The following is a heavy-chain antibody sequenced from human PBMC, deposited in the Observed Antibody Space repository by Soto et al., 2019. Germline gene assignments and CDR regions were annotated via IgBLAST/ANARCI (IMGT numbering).Heavy chain of an antibody. Sequence: SETLSLTCTFSGGSISSSSYYWGWIRQPPGKGLEWIGSIYYSGSTYYNPSLKSRVTISVDTSKNQFSLKLSSVTAADTAVYYCARRLDSSSWYNWFDPWGQGTLVTVSS. CDR3: ARRLDSSSWYNWFDP. V-gene: IGHV4-39*01. J-gene: IGHJ5*02. D-gene: IGHD6-13*01. CDR2: IYYSGST. CDR1: GGSISSSSYY.